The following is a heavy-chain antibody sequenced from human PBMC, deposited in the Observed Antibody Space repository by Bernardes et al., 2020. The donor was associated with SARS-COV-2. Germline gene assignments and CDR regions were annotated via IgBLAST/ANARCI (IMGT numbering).Heavy chain of an antibody. Sequence: TLSLTCTVSGGSISSYYWSWIRQPPGKGLEWIGYIYYSGSTNYNPSLKSRVTISVDTSKNQFSLKLSSVTAADTAVYYCARVRRNITIFGVVIIDAFDIWGQGTMVTVSS. CDR3: ARVRRNITIFGVVIIDAFDI. J-gene: IGHJ3*02. D-gene: IGHD3-3*01. CDR2: IYYSGST. CDR1: GGSISSYY. V-gene: IGHV4-59*01.